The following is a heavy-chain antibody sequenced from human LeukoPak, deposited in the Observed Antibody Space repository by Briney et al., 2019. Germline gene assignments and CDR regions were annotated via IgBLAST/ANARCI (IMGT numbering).Heavy chain of an antibody. Sequence: PGGSLRLSCAASGFTFSSYAMSWVRQAPGKGLEWVSAISGSGGSTYYADSVKGRFTISRDNSKNTLYLQMNSLRAEDTAVYYCAKGAPPWLVGADFRPFDYWGQGTLVTVSS. J-gene: IGHJ4*02. CDR2: ISGSGGST. CDR1: GFTFSSYA. V-gene: IGHV3-23*01. CDR3: AKGAPPWLVGADFRPFDY. D-gene: IGHD1-26*01.